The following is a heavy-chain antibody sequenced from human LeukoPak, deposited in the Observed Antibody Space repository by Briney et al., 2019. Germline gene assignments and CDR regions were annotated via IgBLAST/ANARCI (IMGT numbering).Heavy chain of an antibody. D-gene: IGHD6-19*01. Sequence: GGSLRLSCAASGFTFSGYGMSWVRQAPGKGLDWVSTISASGGSTYYADSVKGRFTISRDNSKNTLYLQMNSLRVDDTAVYYCAKIGWDDAFDIWGQGTMVTVSS. CDR3: AKIGWDDAFDI. CDR1: GFTFSGYG. CDR2: ISASGGST. V-gene: IGHV3-23*01. J-gene: IGHJ3*02.